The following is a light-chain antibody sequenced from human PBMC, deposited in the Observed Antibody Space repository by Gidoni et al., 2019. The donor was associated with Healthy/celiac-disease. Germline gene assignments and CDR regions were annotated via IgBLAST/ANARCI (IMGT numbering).Light chain of an antibody. CDR2: EVS. CDR3: SSYTSSSTLV. J-gene: IGLJ1*01. V-gene: IGLV2-14*01. CDR1: SSDVGGYNY. Sequence: QSALTQPASVSGSPGQSITISCTGTSSDVGGYNYVSWYQQQPGKAPKLRIYEVSNRPSGVSNRFSGSKSGNTASLTISGLQAEDEADYYCSSYTSSSTLVFGTGTKVTVL.